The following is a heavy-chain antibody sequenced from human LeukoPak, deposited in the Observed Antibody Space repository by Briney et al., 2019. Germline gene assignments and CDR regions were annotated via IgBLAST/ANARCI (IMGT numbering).Heavy chain of an antibody. CDR1: GGTFSSYA. Sequence: GSSVKVSCKASGGTFSSYAISWVRQAPGQGLEWMGWISAYNGNTNYAQKFQDRVTMTTDTSTSTAYMELRSLRSDDTAVYYCARDAPSVMAVGGPDYWGQGTLVTVSS. CDR2: ISAYNGNT. CDR3: ARDAPSVMAVGGPDY. D-gene: IGHD6-19*01. J-gene: IGHJ4*02. V-gene: IGHV1-18*01.